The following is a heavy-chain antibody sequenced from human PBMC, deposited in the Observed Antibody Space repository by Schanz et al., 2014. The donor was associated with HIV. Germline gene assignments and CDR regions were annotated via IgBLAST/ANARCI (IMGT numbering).Heavy chain of an antibody. CDR3: AKGPYGGNSYYFEY. V-gene: IGHV3-9*01. CDR1: GFIFADYA. J-gene: IGHJ4*02. D-gene: IGHD2-21*02. CDR2: ISWNSGSI. Sequence: EVQLVESGGGLVQPGRSLRLSCAASGFIFADYAMHWVRQAPGKGLEWVSTISWNSGSIGYADSVKGRFTISRDNAKNSLYLHINSLRVEDTALYYCAKGPYGGNSYYFEYWGQRTLVTVSS.